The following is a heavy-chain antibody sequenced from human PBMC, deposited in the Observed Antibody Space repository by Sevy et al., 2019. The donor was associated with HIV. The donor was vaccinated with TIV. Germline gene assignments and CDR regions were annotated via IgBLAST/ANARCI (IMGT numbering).Heavy chain of an antibody. CDR2: VTHSGST. Sequence: SETLSLTCGIYGGSFNNYDWSWIRQPPGKGLEWIGEVTHSGSTNYNPSLKSRPTMSLDTSKNQFSLKLTSVTAADTAVYYCARWRGTRVTMMVVVTTGYFDYWGQGTLVTVSS. V-gene: IGHV4-34*01. D-gene: IGHD3-22*01. CDR3: ARWRGTRVTMMVVVTTGYFDY. CDR1: GGSFNNYD. J-gene: IGHJ4*02.